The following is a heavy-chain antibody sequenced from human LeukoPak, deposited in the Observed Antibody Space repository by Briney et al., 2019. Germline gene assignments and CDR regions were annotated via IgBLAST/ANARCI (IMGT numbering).Heavy chain of an antibody. V-gene: IGHV4-59*01. CDR2: IYHSGST. J-gene: IGHJ4*02. CDR1: YGFISSYY. D-gene: IGHD3-22*01. Sequence: SATLFITSASSYGFISSYYWSWIRQPPGKGLEWIGNIYHSGSTNYNPSLKSRVTISVDTSKNQFSLKLSSVTAADTAVYYCARGSYYYESSGYPRYYFDYWGQGTLVTVSS. CDR3: ARGSYYYESSGYPRYYFDY.